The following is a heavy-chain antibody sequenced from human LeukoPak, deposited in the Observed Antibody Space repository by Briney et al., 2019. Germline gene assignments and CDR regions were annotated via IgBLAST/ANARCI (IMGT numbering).Heavy chain of an antibody. CDR2: IQTSPSRSA. V-gene: IGHV4-61*02. CDR1: GASISSGLYY. J-gene: IGHJ4*02. Sequence: SETLSPTCTVSGASISSGLYYWNWIRQSAGKGLEWIGRIQTSPSRSANYNPSLKSRVTISVDTSKNQFSLKLTSVTAADTAVYYCATSNWLRDSNFDSWGQGTLVTVSS. CDR3: ATSNWLRDSNFDS. D-gene: IGHD4-11*01.